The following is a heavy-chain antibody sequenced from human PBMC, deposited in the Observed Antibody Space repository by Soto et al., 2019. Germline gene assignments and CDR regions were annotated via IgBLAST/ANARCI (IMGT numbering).Heavy chain of an antibody. CDR1: GGSFSGYS. J-gene: IGHJ4*02. Sequence: SETLSLTCAVYGGSFSGYSWSWIRQPPGKGLEWIGEIDHSGSTNYNPSLKSRVTIPVDTSKNQFSLKLSSVTAADTDVYYCARGRNRGTYFDYWGQGTLVTVS. CDR2: IDHSGST. CDR3: ARGRNRGTYFDY. D-gene: IGHD7-27*01. V-gene: IGHV4-34*01.